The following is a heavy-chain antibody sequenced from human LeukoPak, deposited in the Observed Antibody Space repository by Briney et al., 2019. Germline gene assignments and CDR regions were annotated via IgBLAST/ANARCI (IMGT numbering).Heavy chain of an antibody. D-gene: IGHD4-17*01. CDR2: IYSGGST. V-gene: IGHV3-53*01. CDR1: GFTVSSNY. Sequence: GGSLRLSCAASGFTVSSNYMSWVRRAPGKGLEWVSVIYSGGSTYYADSVKGRFTISRDNSKNTLYLQMNSLRAEDTAVYYCARPSLNYGDYLNYYYYGMDVWGQGTTVTVSS. CDR3: ARPSLNYGDYLNYYYYGMDV. J-gene: IGHJ6*02.